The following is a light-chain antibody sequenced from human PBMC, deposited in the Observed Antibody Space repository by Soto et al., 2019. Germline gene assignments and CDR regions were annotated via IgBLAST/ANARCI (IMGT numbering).Light chain of an antibody. CDR3: QQYGSSTRT. J-gene: IGKJ1*01. V-gene: IGKV3-20*01. CDR2: CAS. CDR1: ESVSDNY. Sequence: DIGLTQSPGTLSLSPGGRATLSCRDRESVSDNYLAWYQQKSGQAPRLLSYCASSRANGIAARFSGSGSGTDLTLTISSLEPEDFAVYYCQQYGSSTRTFGQGTKVDIK.